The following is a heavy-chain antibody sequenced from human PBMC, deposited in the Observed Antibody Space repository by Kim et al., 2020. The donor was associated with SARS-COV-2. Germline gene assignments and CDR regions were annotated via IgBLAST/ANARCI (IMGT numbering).Heavy chain of an antibody. J-gene: IGHJ6*02. CDR1: GGSISSYY. D-gene: IGHD6-13*01. CDR3: ARDPIAAAGMRGMDV. V-gene: IGHV4-59*01. Sequence: SETLSLTCTVSGGSISSYYWSWIRQPPGKGLEWIGYIYYSGSTNYNPSLKSRVTISVDTSKNQFSLKLSSVTAADTAVYYCARDPIAAAGMRGMDVWGQGTTVTVSS. CDR2: IYYSGST.